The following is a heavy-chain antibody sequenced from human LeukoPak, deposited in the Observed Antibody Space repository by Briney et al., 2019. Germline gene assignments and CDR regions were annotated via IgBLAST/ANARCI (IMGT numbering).Heavy chain of an antibody. Sequence: ASVKVSCKASGGTFSSYAISWVRQAPGQGLEWMGGIIPIFGTANYAQKFQGRVTITADESTSTAYMELSSLRSEGTAVYYCARELPLIAALDYWGQGTLVTVSS. D-gene: IGHD6-25*01. V-gene: IGHV1-69*13. CDR1: GGTFSSYA. J-gene: IGHJ4*02. CDR3: ARELPLIAALDY. CDR2: IIPIFGTA.